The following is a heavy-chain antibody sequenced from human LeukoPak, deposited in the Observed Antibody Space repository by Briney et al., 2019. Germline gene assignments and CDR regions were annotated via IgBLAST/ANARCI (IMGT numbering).Heavy chain of an antibody. V-gene: IGHV3-23*01. CDR1: GFTFSSYA. CDR3: AKSSSEESSGYRCPVFDY. D-gene: IGHD3-22*01. J-gene: IGHJ4*02. Sequence: PGGSLRLSCAASGFTFSSYAMSWVLAAPGKGLEWVSAICGIGGSTYYADTVKGGFTISRDNSKNTLYLQMNSLRGEDTAVYYCAKSSSEESSGYRCPVFDYWGQGTLVTVSS. CDR2: ICGIGGST.